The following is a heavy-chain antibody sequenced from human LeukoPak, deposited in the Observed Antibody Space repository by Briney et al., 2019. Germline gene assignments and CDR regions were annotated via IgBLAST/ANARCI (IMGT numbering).Heavy chain of an antibody. CDR1: GFTFSSYS. J-gene: IGHJ4*02. CDR2: ISSSSSYI. V-gene: IGHV3-21*01. Sequence: GGSLRLSCAASGFTFSSYSMNWVRQAPGKGLEWVSSISSSSSYIYYADSVKGRFTISRDNAKNSLYLQMNSLRAEDTAVYYWARDWVPYYDRSGGPQWRSEDPGYFDYWGQGTLVTVSS. CDR3: ARDWVPYYDRSGGPQWRSEDPGYFDY. D-gene: IGHD3-22*01.